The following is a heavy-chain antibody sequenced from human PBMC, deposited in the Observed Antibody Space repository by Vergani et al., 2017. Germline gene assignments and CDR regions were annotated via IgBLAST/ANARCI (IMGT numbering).Heavy chain of an antibody. CDR3: TRERTAKVEVGATIEDAFDI. D-gene: IGHD1-26*01. Sequence: EVQLVESGGGLVKPGRSLRLSCTASGFTFGDYAMSWFRQAPGKGLEWVGFIRSKAYGGTTEYAASVKGRFTISRDDSKSIAYLQMNSLKTEDTAVYYCTRERTAKVEVGATIEDAFDIWGQGTMVTVSS. CDR2: IRSKAYGGTT. J-gene: IGHJ3*02. CDR1: GFTFGDYA. V-gene: IGHV3-49*05.